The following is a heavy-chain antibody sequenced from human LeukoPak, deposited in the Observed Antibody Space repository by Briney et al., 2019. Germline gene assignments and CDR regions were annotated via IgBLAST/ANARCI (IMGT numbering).Heavy chain of an antibody. J-gene: IGHJ4*02. V-gene: IGHV3-7*01. CDR1: GFTFSCHW. Sequence: GGSLRLSCAATGFTFSCHWVSWVRQAPGKGLEWVANINQGGSDKYYVDSVKGRFTISRDNANNLLYLQMNSLRGEDTAVYYCTRDRSRAEDDWGQGTLVTVSS. D-gene: IGHD1-14*01. CDR3: TRDRSRAEDD. CDR2: INQGGSDK.